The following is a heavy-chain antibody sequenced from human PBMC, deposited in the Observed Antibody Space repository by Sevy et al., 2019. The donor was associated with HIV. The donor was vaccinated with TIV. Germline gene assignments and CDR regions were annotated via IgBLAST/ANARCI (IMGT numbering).Heavy chain of an antibody. CDR3: ARGPEWELTSFLSH. CDR2: ISTNGDNA. V-gene: IGHV3-30-3*01. D-gene: IGHD3-9*01. Sequence: GGSLRLSCAASGFALRTYDFHWVRQAPGRGLEWVGLISTNGDNAFYANSVRGRFTISRDNSMNTLYLELNNLTPDDTAVYYCARGPEWELTSFLSHWGQGSLVTVSS. J-gene: IGHJ4*02. CDR1: GFALRTYD.